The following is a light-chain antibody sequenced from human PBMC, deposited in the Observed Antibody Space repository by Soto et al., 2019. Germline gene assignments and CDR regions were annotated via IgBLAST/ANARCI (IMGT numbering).Light chain of an antibody. CDR2: DAS. V-gene: IGKV3-11*01. CDR1: QGVSSF. Sequence: EIVLTQSPATLSLSPGERATLSCRASQGVSSFLAWYQQKPGQAPRLLIYDASIRATGIPARFSVSVSGTDFTLTISSLEPEYFAFYYCQQRSNWPPISFGHGTRLEIK. J-gene: IGKJ5*01. CDR3: QQRSNWPPIS.